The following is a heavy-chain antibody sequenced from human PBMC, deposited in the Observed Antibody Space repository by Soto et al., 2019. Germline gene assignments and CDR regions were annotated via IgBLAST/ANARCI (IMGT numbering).Heavy chain of an antibody. Sequence: GGSLRLSCAASGFTFSDYYMSWIRQAPGKGLEWVSYISSSSSYTNYADSVKGRFTISRDNAKNSLYLQMNSLRAEDTAVYYCARSRYEYSSSWYVWFDPWGQGTLVTVSS. V-gene: IGHV3-11*06. CDR3: ARSRYEYSSSWYVWFDP. J-gene: IGHJ5*02. CDR2: ISSSSSYT. CDR1: GFTFSDYY. D-gene: IGHD6-13*01.